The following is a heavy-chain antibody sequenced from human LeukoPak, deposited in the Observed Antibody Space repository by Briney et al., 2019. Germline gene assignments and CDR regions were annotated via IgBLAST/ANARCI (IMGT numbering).Heavy chain of an antibody. CDR1: GFTFDDYT. D-gene: IGHD1-26*01. CDR2: ISWDGGST. Sequence: GGSLRLSCAASGFTFDDYTMHWVRQAPGKGLEWVSLISWDGGSTYYADSVKGRFTISRDNSKNSLYLQMNSLRTEDTALYYCAKVGLRMGATTGAFDIWGQGTMVTVSS. J-gene: IGHJ3*02. V-gene: IGHV3-43*01. CDR3: AKVGLRMGATTGAFDI.